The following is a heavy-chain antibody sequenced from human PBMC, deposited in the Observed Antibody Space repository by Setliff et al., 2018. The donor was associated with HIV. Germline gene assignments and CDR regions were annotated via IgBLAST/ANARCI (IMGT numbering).Heavy chain of an antibody. V-gene: IGHV4-34*01. J-gene: IGHJ5*02. Sequence: SETLSLTCAVYTESLTRCDWAWIRQSPEKGLEWIGEIDDSGSIIYNPSLQSRVTMSVDTSENQFSLKVRSLTAADTGLYYCARVKSIKTTLVRLWPRFDLWGQGTQVTVSS. D-gene: IGHD3-10*01. CDR2: IDDSGSI. CDR3: ARVKSIKTTLVRLWPRFDL. CDR1: TESLTRCD.